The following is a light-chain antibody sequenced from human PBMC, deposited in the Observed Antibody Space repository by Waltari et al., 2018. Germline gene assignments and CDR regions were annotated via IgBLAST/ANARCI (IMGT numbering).Light chain of an antibody. Sequence: QSALTQPRSVSGSPGQSVTISCTGTSSDVGGYNYVSWYQQHPGKVPKLMIYDVSTRSSGVPDRCSGAKSGNTASLTSSGLQTEDEADYYCCSYVGRYIWVFGGGTKLTVL. J-gene: IGLJ3*02. CDR3: CSYVGRYIWV. CDR2: DVS. V-gene: IGLV2-11*01. CDR1: SSDVGGYNY.